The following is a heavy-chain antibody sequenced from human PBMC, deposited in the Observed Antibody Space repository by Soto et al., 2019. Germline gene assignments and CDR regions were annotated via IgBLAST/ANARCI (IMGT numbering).Heavy chain of an antibody. CDR1: GGSISSSSYY. V-gene: IGHV4-39*01. Sequence: SETLSLTCTVSGGSISSSSYYWGWIRQPPGKGLEWIGSIYYSGSTYYNPSLKSRVTISVDTSKNQFSLKLSSVTAADTAVYYCARCTWSGYPNWFDPWGQGTLVTVSS. J-gene: IGHJ5*02. CDR3: ARCTWSGYPNWFDP. CDR2: IYYSGST. D-gene: IGHD3-3*01.